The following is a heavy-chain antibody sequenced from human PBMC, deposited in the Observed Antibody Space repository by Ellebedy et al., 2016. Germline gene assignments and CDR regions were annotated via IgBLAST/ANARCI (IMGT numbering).Heavy chain of an antibody. J-gene: IGHJ4*02. CDR1: GFTFSSYS. V-gene: IGHV3-21*04. Sequence: GGSLRLXXLASGFTFSSYSMSWVRQAPGKGLEWVSSISGSGTFIYSADSVKGRFSISRDNAKNSLYLQLNSLKTEDTAVYYCARAGESSGYYYVGDHWGQGTLVTVSS. CDR3: ARAGESSGYYYVGDH. D-gene: IGHD3-22*01. CDR2: ISGSGTFI.